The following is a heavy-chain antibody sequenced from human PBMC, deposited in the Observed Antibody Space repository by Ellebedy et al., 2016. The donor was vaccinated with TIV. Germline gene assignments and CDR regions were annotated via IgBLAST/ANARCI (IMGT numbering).Heavy chain of an antibody. CDR1: GFTFKNYA. V-gene: IGHV3-23*05. CDR3: ARNRDANGWYVDL. Sequence: GESLKISCAASGFTFKNYAIHWVRQAPGKGPEWVSTIYSGGAAYYGDSVKGRFTVSRDNSKNTVYLQMNSLRVEDTAVYFCARNRDANGWYVDLWGQGTLVTVSS. D-gene: IGHD6-19*01. J-gene: IGHJ5*02. CDR2: IYSGGAA.